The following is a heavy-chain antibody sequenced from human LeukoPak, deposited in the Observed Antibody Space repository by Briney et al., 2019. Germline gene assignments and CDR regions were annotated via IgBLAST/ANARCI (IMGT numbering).Heavy chain of an antibody. CDR2: IGGSGTST. D-gene: IGHD1-26*01. V-gene: IGHV3-23*01. CDR3: AKLVGATDY. Sequence: GGSLRLSCAASGFTFSSYGMSWVRQAPGKGLEWVSAIGGSGTSTYYADSVRGRFTISRDNSKNTLYLQMNSLRAEDTAVYYCAKLVGATDYWGQGTLVTVSS. J-gene: IGHJ4*02. CDR1: GFTFSSYG.